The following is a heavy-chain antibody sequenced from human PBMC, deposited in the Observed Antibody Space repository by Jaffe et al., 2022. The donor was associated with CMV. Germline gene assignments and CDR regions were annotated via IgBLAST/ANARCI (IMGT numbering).Heavy chain of an antibody. V-gene: IGHV4-39*01. J-gene: IGHJ2*01. CDR3: ARQGERWGRYFDL. CDR2: IYYSGST. CDR1: GGSISRSTYY. D-gene: IGHD3-10*01. Sequence: QLQLRESGPGLVKPSETLSLTCTVSGGSISRSTYYWGWIRQPPGKGLEWIGSIYYSGSTYYNPFLKSRVTISVDTSKNQFSLELNSVTAADTAMYYCARQGERWGRYFDLWGRGTLVTVSS.